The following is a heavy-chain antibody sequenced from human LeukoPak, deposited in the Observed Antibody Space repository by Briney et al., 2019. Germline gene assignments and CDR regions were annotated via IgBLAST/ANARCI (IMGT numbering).Heavy chain of an antibody. V-gene: IGHV3-30*02. D-gene: IGHD2-8*01. CDR2: VRYDGSNK. CDR3: ARGQMVYAPGWAFDI. Sequence: PGGSLRLSCAASGFTFSSYGMHWVRQAPGKGLEWVAFVRYDGSNKYYADSVKGRFTISRDNSKNTLYLQMNSLRAEDTAVYYCARGQMVYAPGWAFDIWGQGTMVTVSS. CDR1: GFTFSSYG. J-gene: IGHJ3*02.